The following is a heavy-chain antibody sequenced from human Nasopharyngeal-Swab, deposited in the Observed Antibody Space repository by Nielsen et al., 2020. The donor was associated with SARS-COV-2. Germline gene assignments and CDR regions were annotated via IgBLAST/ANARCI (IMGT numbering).Heavy chain of an antibody. V-gene: IGHV1-69*13. CDR2: IIPIFGTA. CDR1: GGTFSSYA. J-gene: IGHJ4*02. Sequence: SVKVSCKASGGTFSSYAISWVRQAPGQGLEWMGGIIPIFGTANYAQKFQGRDTITVDESTSTAYMELSSLRSEDTAVYYCARDSWAAAGPGDYWGQGTLVTVSS. CDR3: ARDSWAAAGPGDY. D-gene: IGHD6-13*01.